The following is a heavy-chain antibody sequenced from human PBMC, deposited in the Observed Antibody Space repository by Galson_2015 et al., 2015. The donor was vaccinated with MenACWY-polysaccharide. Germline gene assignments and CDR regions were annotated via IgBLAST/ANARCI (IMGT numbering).Heavy chain of an antibody. V-gene: IGHV3-7*01. CDR2: TKQDGSEK. Sequence: FLRLSCAASGFTFSTYWMTWVRQAPGKGLEWVANTKQDGSEKYYVDSVEGRFTISRDNAENSLYLQMNSLRAEDTAVYYCATAPSLHVGQHWGQGTLVIVSS. CDR1: GFTFSTYW. J-gene: IGHJ1*01. CDR3: ATAPSLHVGQH. D-gene: IGHD4-11*01.